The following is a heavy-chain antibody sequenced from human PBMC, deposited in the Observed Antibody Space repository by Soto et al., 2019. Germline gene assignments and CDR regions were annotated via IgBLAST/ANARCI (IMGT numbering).Heavy chain of an antibody. D-gene: IGHD3-10*01. CDR3: ARHGAARQFDY. CDR2: IYPGDSDT. V-gene: IGHV5-51*01. CDR1: GYKFTNYW. J-gene: IGHJ4*02. Sequence: GESLKISCKGSGYKFTNYWLGWVRQMPGKGPEWMGIIYPGDSDTRYSPSFQGQVTISADKSISTAYLQWSSLKASDTAMYYCARHGAARQFDYWGQGTLVTVSS.